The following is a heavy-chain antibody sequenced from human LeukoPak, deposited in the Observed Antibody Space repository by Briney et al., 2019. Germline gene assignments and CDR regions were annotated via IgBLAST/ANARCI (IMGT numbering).Heavy chain of an antibody. Sequence: GGSLRLSCASSGVTFSSSARNWVRQAPGKGLEWVSAISGSGGSTYYADSVKGRFTISRDNSKNTLYLQMNSLRAEDTAVYYCAKDLRGHPVDSWGQGTLVTVSS. J-gene: IGHJ4*02. CDR1: GVTFSSSA. V-gene: IGHV3-23*01. CDR3: AKDLRGHPVDS. D-gene: IGHD5/OR15-5a*01. CDR2: ISGSGGST.